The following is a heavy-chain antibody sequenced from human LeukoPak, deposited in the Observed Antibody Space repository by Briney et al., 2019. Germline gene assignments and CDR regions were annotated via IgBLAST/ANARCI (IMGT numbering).Heavy chain of an antibody. CDR2: IYYSGST. Sequence: PSETLSLTCTVSGGSISSSSYYWGWIRQPPGKGLEWIGSIYYSGSTYYNPSLKSRVTISVDTSKNQFSLRLSSVTAADTAVYYCAGLRYDFWSGPDAFDIWGQGTMVTVSS. D-gene: IGHD3-3*01. V-gene: IGHV4-39*01. J-gene: IGHJ3*02. CDR3: AGLRYDFWSGPDAFDI. CDR1: GGSISSSSYY.